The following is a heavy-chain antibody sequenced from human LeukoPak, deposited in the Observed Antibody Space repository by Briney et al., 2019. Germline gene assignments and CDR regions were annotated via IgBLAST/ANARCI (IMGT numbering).Heavy chain of an antibody. CDR3: ARAQGSYYHYYMDV. CDR2: INPSGGST. CDR1: GYTFTSYY. D-gene: IGHD1-26*01. V-gene: IGHV1-46*01. Sequence: ASVKVSCKASGYTFTSYYMHWVRQAPGQGLEWMGIINPSGGSTSYAQKFQGRVTMTRDMSTSTVNMELSSLRSVDTAVYYCARAQGSYYHYYMDVWGKGTTVTVSS. J-gene: IGHJ6*03.